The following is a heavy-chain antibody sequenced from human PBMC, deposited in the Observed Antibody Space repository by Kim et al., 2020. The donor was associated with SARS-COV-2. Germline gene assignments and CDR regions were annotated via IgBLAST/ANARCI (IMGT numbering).Heavy chain of an antibody. CDR3: ARVSGGYFNDAFDI. J-gene: IGHJ3*02. D-gene: IGHD3-22*01. V-gene: IGHV4-59*01. Sequence: NPSLKSRVTISVDTSKNQFSLKLSSVTAADTAVYFCARVSGGYFNDAFDIWGQGTMVTVSS.